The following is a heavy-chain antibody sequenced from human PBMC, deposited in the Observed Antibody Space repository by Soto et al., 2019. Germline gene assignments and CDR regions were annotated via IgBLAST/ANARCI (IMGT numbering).Heavy chain of an antibody. J-gene: IGHJ5*02. CDR1: GYSISSGYY. CDR3: ARVGPWVPYYYDSSPYTFENWFDP. CDR2: IYHGGST. D-gene: IGHD3-22*01. Sequence: QVQLQESGPGLVKASETLSLTCAVSGYSISSGYYWGWLRQPPGKGLEWIGSIYHGGSTYYNPSLHSRVTLSIDMTNPRASLILTSATAAATAVYYCARVGPWVPYYYDSSPYTFENWFDPWGQGTLVTVSS. V-gene: IGHV4-38-2*01.